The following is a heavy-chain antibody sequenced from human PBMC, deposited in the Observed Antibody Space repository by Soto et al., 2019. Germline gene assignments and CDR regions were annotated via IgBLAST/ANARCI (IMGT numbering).Heavy chain of an antibody. V-gene: IGHV3-23*01. Sequence: GGSLRLSCAASGFTFSSYAMSWVRQAPGKGLERVSAISGSGGSTYYADSVKGRFTISRDNSKNTLYLQMNSLRAEDTAVYYCAKVTLYDILTGYYKGPYFDYWGQGTLVTVSS. J-gene: IGHJ4*02. CDR2: ISGSGGST. D-gene: IGHD3-9*01. CDR1: GFTFSSYA. CDR3: AKVTLYDILTGYYKGPYFDY.